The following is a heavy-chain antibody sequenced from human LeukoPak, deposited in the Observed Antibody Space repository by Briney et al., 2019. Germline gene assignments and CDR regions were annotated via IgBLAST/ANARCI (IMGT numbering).Heavy chain of an antibody. CDR3: ARDPVERGLQYAAFDI. V-gene: IGHV3-74*01. CDR1: GFTFSSYW. D-gene: IGHD4-4*01. Sequence: GGSLRLSCAASGFTFSSYWMHWVRQAPGKGLVWVSRINSDGGSTSYADSVKGRFTISRDNAKNTLYLQMNSLRAEDTAVYYCARDPVERGLQYAAFDIWGQGTMVTVSS. CDR2: INSDGGST. J-gene: IGHJ3*02.